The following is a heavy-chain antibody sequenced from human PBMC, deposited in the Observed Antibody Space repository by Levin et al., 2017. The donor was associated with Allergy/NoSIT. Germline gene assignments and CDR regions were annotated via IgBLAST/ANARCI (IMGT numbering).Heavy chain of an antibody. D-gene: IGHD3-9*01. Sequence: SETLSLTCTVSGGSISSYYWSWIRQPPGKGLEWIGYIYYSGSTNYNPSLKSRVTISVDTSKNQFSLKLSSVTAADTAVYYCARGGVDLVDFDYWGQGTLVTVSS. CDR3: ARGGVDLVDFDY. CDR1: GGSISSYY. V-gene: IGHV4-59*01. CDR2: IYYSGST. J-gene: IGHJ4*02.